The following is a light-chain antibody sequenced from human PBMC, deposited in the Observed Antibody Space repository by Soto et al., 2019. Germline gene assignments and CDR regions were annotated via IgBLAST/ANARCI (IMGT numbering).Light chain of an antibody. CDR2: RTS. CDR3: AAWDDRLDVYV. Sequence: QSVLTQQPSASGTPGQIVAISCSGSSSNIGSNPVTWYQQLPGTAPKLLIYRTSQRSSGVPGRFSGSKSGASASLSISGLQSEDEADYYCAAWDDRLDVYVFGTGTKVTVL. J-gene: IGLJ1*01. V-gene: IGLV1-44*01. CDR1: SSNIGSNP.